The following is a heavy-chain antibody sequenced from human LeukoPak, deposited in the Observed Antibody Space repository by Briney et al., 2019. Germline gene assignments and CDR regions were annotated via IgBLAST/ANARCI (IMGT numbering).Heavy chain of an antibody. J-gene: IGHJ4*02. CDR3: ARRWGYCSGGSCYFDY. CDR2: INHSGST. V-gene: IGHV4-34*01. Sequence: SETLSLTCAVYGGSFSGYYWSWIRQPPGKGLEWIGEINHSGSTNYNPSLKSRVTISVDTSKNQFSLKLSSVTAADTAVYYCARRWGYCSGGSCYFDYWGQGTLVTVSS. D-gene: IGHD2-15*01. CDR1: GGSFSGYY.